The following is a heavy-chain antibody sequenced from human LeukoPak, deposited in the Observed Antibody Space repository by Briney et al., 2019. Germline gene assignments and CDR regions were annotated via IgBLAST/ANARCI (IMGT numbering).Heavy chain of an antibody. CDR2: ILVGGST. CDR1: GFTFSSYA. Sequence: GGSLRLSCAASGFTFSSYAMGWLRQAPGKGREGVSSILVGGSTYYADSVKGRFTISRDDSKNTLYLQMNSLRVDDTPLYYCAKADNWGSGYYFDYWGQGTLVTVSS. D-gene: IGHD7-27*01. J-gene: IGHJ4*02. V-gene: IGHV3-23*01. CDR3: AKADNWGSGYYFDY.